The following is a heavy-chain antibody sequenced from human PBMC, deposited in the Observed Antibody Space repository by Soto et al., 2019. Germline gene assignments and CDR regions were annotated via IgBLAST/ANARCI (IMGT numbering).Heavy chain of an antibody. CDR3: ASMYSSSWYRRFDY. D-gene: IGHD6-13*01. V-gene: IGHV1-69*06. Sequence: SVKVCFKASGGPFSSYAVSLVRQAPGQGLEWMGGIIPIFGTANYAQKFQGRVTITADKSTSTAYMELSSLRSEDTAVYYCASMYSSSWYRRFDYWGQGTMVTVSS. CDR1: GGPFSSYA. CDR2: IIPIFGTA. J-gene: IGHJ4*02.